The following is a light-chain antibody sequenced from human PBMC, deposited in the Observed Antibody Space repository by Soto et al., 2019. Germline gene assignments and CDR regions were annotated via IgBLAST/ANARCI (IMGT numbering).Light chain of an antibody. CDR3: QQYNNWPPWT. Sequence: IVMRQSPATLSVSPGERATLSCRASQSIASNLAWYQQKPGQAPRLLIYGASTRATGIPARFSGSGSGTKFTLIISSLQSEDFAVYYCQQYNNWPPWTFGQGTKVDVK. CDR1: QSIASN. J-gene: IGKJ1*01. V-gene: IGKV3-15*01. CDR2: GAS.